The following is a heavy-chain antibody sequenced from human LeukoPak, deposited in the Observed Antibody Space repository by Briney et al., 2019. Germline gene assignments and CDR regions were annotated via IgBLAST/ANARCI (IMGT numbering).Heavy chain of an antibody. CDR3: VKVDT. CDR2: IRNDGYKY. J-gene: IGHJ4*02. D-gene: IGHD5-18*01. CDR1: GFTFSSYA. Sequence: GGSLRLSCAASGFTFSSYAMDWVRQAPGKGLEWVAVIRNDGYKYNYAESVKGRFTISRDNSKNTLDLQMDSLSAEDTAVYYCVKVDTWGQGTLVTVSS. V-gene: IGHV3-30-3*01.